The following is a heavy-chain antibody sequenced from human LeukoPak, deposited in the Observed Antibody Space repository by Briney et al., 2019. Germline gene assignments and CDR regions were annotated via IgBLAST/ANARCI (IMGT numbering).Heavy chain of an antibody. Sequence: GSLRLSCAASGFTFSSYAMHWVRQAPGKGLEWVAVISYDGSNKYYADSVKGRFTISRDNSKNTLYLQMNSLRTEDTAVYYCARDYRSYYYDSSGYYRPAKGPTDYWGQGTLVTVSS. V-gene: IGHV3-30-3*01. J-gene: IGHJ4*02. CDR1: GFTFSSYA. CDR3: ARDYRSYYYDSSGYYRPAKGPTDY. D-gene: IGHD3-22*01. CDR2: ISYDGSNK.